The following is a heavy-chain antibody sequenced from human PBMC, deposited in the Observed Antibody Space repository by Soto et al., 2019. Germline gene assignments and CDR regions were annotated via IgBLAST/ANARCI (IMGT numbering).Heavy chain of an antibody. Sequence: SETLSLNCTVSGGSISSYYWSWIRQPPGKGLEWIGYIYYSGSTNYNPSLKSRVTISVDTSKNQFSLKLSSVTAADTAVYYCARCTSVPAATVSDYWGQGTLVTVSS. V-gene: IGHV4-59*01. CDR3: ARCTSVPAATVSDY. D-gene: IGHD2-2*01. CDR1: GGSISSYY. J-gene: IGHJ4*02. CDR2: IYYSGST.